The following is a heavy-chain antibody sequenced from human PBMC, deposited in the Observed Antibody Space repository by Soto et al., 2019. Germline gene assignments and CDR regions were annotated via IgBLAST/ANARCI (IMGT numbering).Heavy chain of an antibody. V-gene: IGHV1-2*04. CDR3: ARASKNSSSWYWDYYYGMDV. Sequence: GASVKVSCKASGYTFTGYYMHWVRQAPGQGLEWMGWINPNSGGTNYAQKFQGWVTMTRDTSISTAYMELSRLRSDDTAVYYCARASKNSSSWYWDYYYGMDVWGQGTTVTVSS. D-gene: IGHD6-13*01. J-gene: IGHJ6*02. CDR1: GYTFTGYY. CDR2: INPNSGGT.